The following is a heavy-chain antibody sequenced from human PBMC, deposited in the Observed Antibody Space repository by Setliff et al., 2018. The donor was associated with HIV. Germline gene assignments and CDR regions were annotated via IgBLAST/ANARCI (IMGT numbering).Heavy chain of an antibody. V-gene: IGHV1-69*06. Sequence: SVKVSCKAPGGSFSYFAIAWVRQDPGQGLEWIGAIIPIFGTGNYAQKFQGTVTINAAKSTNTMYLELRSLSTVDTAMYYCAGPRGDEAFEAWGQGTMVTVSS. J-gene: IGHJ3*01. CDR1: GGSFSYFA. CDR2: IIPIFGTG. D-gene: IGHD3-10*01. CDR3: AGPRGDEAFEA.